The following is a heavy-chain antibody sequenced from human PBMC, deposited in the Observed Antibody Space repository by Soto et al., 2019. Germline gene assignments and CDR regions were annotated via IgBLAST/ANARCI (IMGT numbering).Heavy chain of an antibody. CDR3: ARRYGDYFDY. Sequence: SETLSLTCIVSGGSIRSYYWSWIRQPPGKGLEWIGYIYYSGSTNYNPSLKSRVTISVDTSKNQFSLKLSSVTAADTAVYYCARRYGDYFDYWGQGTLVTVSS. D-gene: IGHD4-17*01. CDR1: GGSIRSYY. J-gene: IGHJ4*02. CDR2: IYYSGST. V-gene: IGHV4-59*08.